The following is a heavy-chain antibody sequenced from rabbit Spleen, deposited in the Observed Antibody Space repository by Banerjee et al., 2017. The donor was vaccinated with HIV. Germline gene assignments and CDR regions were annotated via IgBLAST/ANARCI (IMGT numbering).Heavy chain of an antibody. V-gene: IGHV1S47*01. CDR2: IVPIFGAA. D-gene: IGHD4-1*01. J-gene: IGHJ4*01. CDR3: VREVAAKFNL. CDR1: RFDFSSYS. Sequence: QEQLVEFGGGLVPPGGSLTLTCTASRFDFSSYSMSWVRQAPGKGLEWIGYIVPIFGAASNASWVNGRFTISSHNAQNTLYLQLNSLTAADTATYFCVREVAAKFNLWGPGTLVTVS.